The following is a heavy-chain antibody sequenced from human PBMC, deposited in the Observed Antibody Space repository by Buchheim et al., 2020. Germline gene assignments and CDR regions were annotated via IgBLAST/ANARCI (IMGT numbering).Heavy chain of an antibody. CDR2: IYYSGST. CDR1: GGSISSSSYY. J-gene: IGHJ5*02. V-gene: IGHV4-39*02. D-gene: IGHD6-13*01. Sequence: QLQLQESGPGLVKPSETLSLTCTVSGGSISSSSYYWGWIRQPPGKGLEWIGSIYYSGSTYYNPSLKSRVTISVDTSKNQFSLTLSSVTAAYTAVYYCARDHSSSWYAGGFDPWGQGT. CDR3: ARDHSSSWYAGGFDP.